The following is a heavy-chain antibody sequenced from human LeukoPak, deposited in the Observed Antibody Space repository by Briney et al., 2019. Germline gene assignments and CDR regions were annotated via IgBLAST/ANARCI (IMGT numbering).Heavy chain of an antibody. D-gene: IGHD6-19*01. V-gene: IGHV4-30-2*01. CDR2: IYHSGST. CDR3: AREYSNGWHIYFDY. CDR1: GGSISSGGYY. Sequence: SQTLSLTCTVSGGSISSGGYYWSWIRQPPGKGLEWIGYIYHSGSTYYNPSLKSRVTISVDRSKNQFSLKLSSVTAADTAVYYCAREYSNGWHIYFDYWGQGTLVTVSS. J-gene: IGHJ4*02.